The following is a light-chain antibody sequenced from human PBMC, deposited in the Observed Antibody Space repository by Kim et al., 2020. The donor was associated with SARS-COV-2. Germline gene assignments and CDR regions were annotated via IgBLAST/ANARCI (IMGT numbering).Light chain of an antibody. Sequence: LSPGERATLSCRASQSVTSNYLAWYQQKPGQTPRLLIYGASSRATGIPDRFSGSGSGTDFTLTISRLEPEDCAVYYCQQYGSSPRFGGGTKVDIK. CDR1: QSVTSNY. CDR3: QQYGSSPR. V-gene: IGKV3-20*01. J-gene: IGKJ4*01. CDR2: GAS.